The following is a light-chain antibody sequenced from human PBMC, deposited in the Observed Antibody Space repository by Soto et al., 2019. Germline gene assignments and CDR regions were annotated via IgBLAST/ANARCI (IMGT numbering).Light chain of an antibody. J-gene: IGLJ3*02. Sequence: QSVLTQPPSVSGAPGQRVTISCTGSYSNIGAGYEVHWYQQIPGTAPKLLISGHNNRPSGVPDRFFGSKSGTSASLTIIGLQAEDEADYHCQSYDSSLSGSGVFGGGTKVTVL. CDR3: QSYDSSLSGSGV. CDR2: GHN. V-gene: IGLV1-40*01. CDR1: YSNIGAGYE.